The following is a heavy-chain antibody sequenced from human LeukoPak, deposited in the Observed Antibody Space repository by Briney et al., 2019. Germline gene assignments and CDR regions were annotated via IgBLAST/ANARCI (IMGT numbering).Heavy chain of an antibody. CDR1: GFTFSSYA. V-gene: IGHV3-30*04. J-gene: IGHJ6*03. D-gene: IGHD3-10*01. CDR3: ARSEVYGSGSYYNWQSYYYYMDV. Sequence: GGSLRLSCAASGFTFSSYAMHWVRQAPGKGLEWVAVISYDGSNKYYADSVKGRFTISRDNSKNTLYLQMNSLRAEDMAVYYCARSEVYGSGSYYNWQSYYYYMDVWGKGTTVTVSS. CDR2: ISYDGSNK.